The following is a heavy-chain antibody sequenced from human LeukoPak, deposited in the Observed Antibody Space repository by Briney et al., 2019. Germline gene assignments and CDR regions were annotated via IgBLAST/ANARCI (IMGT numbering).Heavy chain of an antibody. Sequence: GGSLRLSCAASGFTVSSNYMSWVRQAPGKGLEWVAVISYDGSNKYYADSVKGRFTISRDNSKNTPFLQINSLRAEDTAVYYCTREKEAYNFGLAYYYYYMDVWGKGTTVTVSS. CDR2: ISYDGSNK. CDR1: GFTVSSNY. J-gene: IGHJ6*03. V-gene: IGHV3-30*03. D-gene: IGHD5-18*01. CDR3: TREKEAYNFGLAYYYYYMDV.